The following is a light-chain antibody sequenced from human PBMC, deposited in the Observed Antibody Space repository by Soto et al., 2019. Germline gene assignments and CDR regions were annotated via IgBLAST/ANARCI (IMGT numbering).Light chain of an antibody. CDR1: QSVSSPY. Sequence: EIVLTQSPGTLSLSPGERATLSCRASQSVSSPYLAWYQQKPGQAPRLLIYGAATRATGVPDRFSGSGFGTDFTLSISSLEPEDFAVYYCQQYEDSPFTFGPGTKVDIK. J-gene: IGKJ3*01. V-gene: IGKV3-20*01. CDR2: GAA. CDR3: QQYEDSPFT.